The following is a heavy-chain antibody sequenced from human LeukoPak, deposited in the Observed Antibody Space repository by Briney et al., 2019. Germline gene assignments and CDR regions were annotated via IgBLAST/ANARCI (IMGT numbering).Heavy chain of an antibody. V-gene: IGHV1-58*02. Sequence: SVKVSCKASGFTFTSSAMQWVRQARGQRLEWIGWIVVGSGNTNYAQKFQERVTITRDMSTSTAYMELSSLRSEDMAVYYCAAGAHSNYWSGDSFDYWGQGTLVTVSS. J-gene: IGHJ4*02. CDR2: IVVGSGNT. CDR1: GFTFTSSA. CDR3: AAGAHSNYWSGDSFDY. D-gene: IGHD4-11*01.